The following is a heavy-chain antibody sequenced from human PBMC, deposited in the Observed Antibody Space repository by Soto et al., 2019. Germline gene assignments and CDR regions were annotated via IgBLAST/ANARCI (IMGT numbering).Heavy chain of an antibody. CDR3: ARKVEYGSGTPLFDP. Sequence: SETLSLTCIVSGGSISSGGYYWSWIRQHPGKGLEWIGYIYYSGSTYYNPSLKSRVTISVDTSKNQFSPKLSSVTAADTAVYYCARKVEYGSGTPLFDPWGQGTLVTVS. CDR1: GGSISSGGYY. CDR2: IYYSGST. V-gene: IGHV4-31*03. J-gene: IGHJ5*02. D-gene: IGHD3-10*01.